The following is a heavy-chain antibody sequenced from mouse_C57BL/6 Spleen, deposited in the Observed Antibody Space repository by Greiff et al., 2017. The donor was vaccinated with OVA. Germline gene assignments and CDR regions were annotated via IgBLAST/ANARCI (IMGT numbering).Heavy chain of an antibody. J-gene: IGHJ2*01. Sequence: VQLQQSGPELVKPGASVKISCKASGYTFTDYYMNWVKQSHGKSLKWIGDINPNNGGTSYNQKFKGKATLTVDKSSSTAYMELRSLTSEDSAVYYCTTVVAEDYFDYWGQGTTLTVSS. V-gene: IGHV1-26*01. CDR2: INPNNGGT. D-gene: IGHD1-1*01. CDR1: GYTFTDYY. CDR3: TTVVAEDYFDY.